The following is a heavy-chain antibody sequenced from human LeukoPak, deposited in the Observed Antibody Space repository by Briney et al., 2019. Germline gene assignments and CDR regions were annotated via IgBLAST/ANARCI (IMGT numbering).Heavy chain of an antibody. J-gene: IGHJ3*02. Sequence: GGSLRLSCAASGFTFSSYAMSWVRQAPGKGLEWVSAISGSGGTIYYADSVKGRFTISRDNAKNSLYLQMNSLRAEDTAVYYCARQRFLEWLTAFDIWGQGTMVTVSS. CDR2: ISGSGGTI. CDR1: GFTFSSYA. CDR3: ARQRFLEWLTAFDI. D-gene: IGHD3-3*01. V-gene: IGHV3-23*01.